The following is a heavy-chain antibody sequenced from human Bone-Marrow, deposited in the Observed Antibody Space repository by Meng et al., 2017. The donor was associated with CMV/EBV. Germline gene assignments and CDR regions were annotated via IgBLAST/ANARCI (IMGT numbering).Heavy chain of an antibody. V-gene: IGHV1-69*10. J-gene: IGHJ4*02. CDR2: IIPILGIA. CDR1: GGTFSSYA. D-gene: IGHD1-26*01. CDR3: ARGLFDGSYHF. Sequence: SVKVSCKASGGTFSSYAISWVRQAPGQGLEWMGGIIPILGIANYAQKFQGRVTMTRNTSISTAYMELSSLRSEDTAVYYCARGLFDGSYHFWGQGTLVTVSS.